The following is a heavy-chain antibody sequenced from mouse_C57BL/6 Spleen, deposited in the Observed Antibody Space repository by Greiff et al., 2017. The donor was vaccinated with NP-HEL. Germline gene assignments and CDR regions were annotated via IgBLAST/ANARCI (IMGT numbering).Heavy chain of an antibody. V-gene: IGHV5-16*01. D-gene: IGHD1-1*01. J-gene: IGHJ1*03. CDR3: ATMPGYYGSTYWYFDV. CDR1: GFTFSDYY. CDR2: INYDGSST. Sequence: EVQRVESEGGLVQPGSSMKLSCTASGFTFSDYYMAWVRQVPEKGLEWVANINYDGSSTYYLDSLKSRFIISRDNAKNILYLQMSSLKSEDTATYYCATMPGYYGSTYWYFDVWGTGTTVTVSS.